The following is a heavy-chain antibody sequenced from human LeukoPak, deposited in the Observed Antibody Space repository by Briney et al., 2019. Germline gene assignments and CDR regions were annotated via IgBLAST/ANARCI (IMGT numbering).Heavy chain of an antibody. Sequence: GGSLRLSCAASGFTFSSYSMNWVRQAPGKGLEWVSYISSSSSTIYYADSVKGRFTISRDNAKNSLYLQMNSLRAEDTAVYYCARDSYDSSGYLGYWGQGTLVTVSS. CDR1: GFTFSSYS. CDR2: ISSSSSTI. J-gene: IGHJ4*02. CDR3: ARDSYDSSGYLGY. D-gene: IGHD3-22*01. V-gene: IGHV3-48*01.